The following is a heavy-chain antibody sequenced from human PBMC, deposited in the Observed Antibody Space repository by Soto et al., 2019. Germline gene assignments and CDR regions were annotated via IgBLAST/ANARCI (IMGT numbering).Heavy chain of an antibody. CDR3: ARSPDILTTWFTA. Sequence: QVQLVQSGAEEKKPGASVKVSCKASGYTFTSYAMHWVRQAPGQRLEWMGWINAGNGNTKYSQKFQGRVTITRDTSASTAYMELSSLRSEDTAVYYCARSPDILTTWFTAWGQGTLVTVSS. D-gene: IGHD3-9*01. V-gene: IGHV1-3*05. CDR2: INAGNGNT. CDR1: GYTFTSYA. J-gene: IGHJ4*02.